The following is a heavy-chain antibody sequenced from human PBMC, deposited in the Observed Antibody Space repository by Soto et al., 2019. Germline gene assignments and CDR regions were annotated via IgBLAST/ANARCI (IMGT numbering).Heavy chain of an antibody. J-gene: IGHJ5*02. CDR2: IYYSGST. V-gene: IGHV4-31*03. CDR1: GGSISSGGYY. D-gene: IGHD6-13*01. CDR3: ARGTEYSSSWYPFDP. Sequence: QVQLQESGPGPVKPSQTLSLTCTVSGGSISSGGYYWSWIRQHPGKGLEWIGYIYYSGSTYYNPSLKSRVTISVDTSKNQFSLKLSSVTAADTAVYYCARGTEYSSSWYPFDPWGQGTLVTVSS.